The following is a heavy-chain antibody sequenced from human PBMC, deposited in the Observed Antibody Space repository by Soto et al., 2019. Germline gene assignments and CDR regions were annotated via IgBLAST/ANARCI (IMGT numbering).Heavy chain of an antibody. CDR2: INSDGSST. CDR1: GFTFSSYW. D-gene: IGHD3-16*02. CDR3: ARVGGYDYIWGSYRPNYFDY. Sequence: GGSLRLSCAASGFTFSSYWMHWVRQAPGKGLVWVSRINSDGSSTSYADSVKGRFTISRDNAKNTLYLQMNSLRAEDTAVYYCARVGGYDYIWGSYRPNYFDYWGQGTLVTVSS. V-gene: IGHV3-74*01. J-gene: IGHJ4*02.